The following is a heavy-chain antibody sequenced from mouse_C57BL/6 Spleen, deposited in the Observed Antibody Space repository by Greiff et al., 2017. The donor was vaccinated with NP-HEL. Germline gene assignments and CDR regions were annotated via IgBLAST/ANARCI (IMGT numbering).Heavy chain of an antibody. Sequence: EVHLVESGGGLVKPGGSLKLSCAASGFTFSDYGMHWVRQAPEKGLEWVAYISSGSSTIYYADTVKGLFTISRDNAKNTLFLQMTSLRSEDTAMYYCARPSSSNWYFDVWGTGTTVTVSS. CDR2: ISSGSSTI. D-gene: IGHD1-1*01. J-gene: IGHJ1*03. CDR3: ARPSSSNWYFDV. V-gene: IGHV5-17*01. CDR1: GFTFSDYG.